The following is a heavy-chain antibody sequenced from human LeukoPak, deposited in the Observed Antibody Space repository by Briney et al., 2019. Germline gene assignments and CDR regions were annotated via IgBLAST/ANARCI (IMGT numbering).Heavy chain of an antibody. Sequence: SQTLSLTCTVSGGSISSGGYYWSWIRQPPGKGLEWIGYIYHSGSTYYNPSLKSRVTISVDRSKNQFSLKLSSVTAADTAVYYCTRGPGEVVVIRNAFDIWGQGTMVTVSS. J-gene: IGHJ3*02. D-gene: IGHD3-22*01. CDR2: IYHSGST. V-gene: IGHV4-30-2*01. CDR3: TRGPGEVVVIRNAFDI. CDR1: GGSISSGGYY.